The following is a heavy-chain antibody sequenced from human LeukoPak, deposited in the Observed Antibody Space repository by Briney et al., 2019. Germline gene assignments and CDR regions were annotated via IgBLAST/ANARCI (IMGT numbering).Heavy chain of an antibody. CDR3: AKDSGWIQFID. CDR2: VTPSGDPT. CDR1: GFTFSSYS. V-gene: IGHV3-23*01. Sequence: GGSLRLSCAASGFTFSSYSMNWIRQAPGKGLEWVSGVTPSGDPTYYADSVKGRFIISRDNSKNTMYLQMNSLRAEDTGVYYCAKDSGWIQFIDWGQGTPVTVSS. J-gene: IGHJ4*02. D-gene: IGHD5-24*01.